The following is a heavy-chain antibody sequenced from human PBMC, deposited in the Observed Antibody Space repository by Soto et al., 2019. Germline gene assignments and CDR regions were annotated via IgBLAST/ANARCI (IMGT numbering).Heavy chain of an antibody. J-gene: IGHJ4*02. Sequence: GGSLRLSCTASGFTFGDYAMSWFRQAPGKGLEWVGFIRSKAYGGTTEYAASVKGRFTISRDDSKSIAYLQMNSLKTEDTAVYYCTRDTNPGCSDYWGQGTLVTVSS. V-gene: IGHV3-49*03. CDR1: GFTFGDYA. CDR2: IRSKAYGGTT. CDR3: TRDTNPGCSDY. D-gene: IGHD2-2*01.